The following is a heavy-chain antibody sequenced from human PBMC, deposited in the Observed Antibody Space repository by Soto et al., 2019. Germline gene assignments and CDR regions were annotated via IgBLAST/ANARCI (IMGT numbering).Heavy chain of an antibody. V-gene: IGHV1-18*01. CDR1: GYTFTSYV. D-gene: IGHD1-26*01. Sequence: QVQLVQSGAEVKKPGASVKVSCKASGYTFTSYVISWVRQAPGQGLEWMGWISACNGNTNYAQKLQGRATMTTDTAPSTANMELRSLRSDDTAVYYCARDEVGGTFGYWGQGTLVTVSS. J-gene: IGHJ4*02. CDR3: ARDEVGGTFGY. CDR2: ISACNGNT.